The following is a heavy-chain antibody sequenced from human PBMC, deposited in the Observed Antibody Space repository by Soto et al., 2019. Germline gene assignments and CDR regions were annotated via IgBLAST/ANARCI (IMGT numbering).Heavy chain of an antibody. CDR3: ASNLGPVLTGYYHY. D-gene: IGHD3-9*01. CDR2: ISWNSGSI. CDR1: GFTFDDYA. Sequence: PGGSLRLSCAASGFTFDDYAMHWVRQATGKGLEWVSGISWNSGSIGYADSVKGRFTISRDNAKNSLYLQMNSLRAEDTALYYCASNLGPVLTGYYHYWGQGTLVTVYS. V-gene: IGHV3-9*01. J-gene: IGHJ4*02.